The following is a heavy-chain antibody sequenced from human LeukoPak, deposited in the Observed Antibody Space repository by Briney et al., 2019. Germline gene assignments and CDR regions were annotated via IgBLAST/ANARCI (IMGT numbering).Heavy chain of an antibody. CDR3: ARSHYDFWSGYHDAFDI. V-gene: IGHV1-18*04. CDR2: ISAYNGNT. CDR1: GYTFTGYY. Sequence: ASVKVSCKASGYTFTGYYMHWVRQAPGQGLEWMGWISAYNGNTNYAQKLQGRVTMTTDTSTSTAYMELRSLRSDDTAVYYCARSHYDFWSGYHDAFDIWGQGTMVTVSS. D-gene: IGHD3-3*01. J-gene: IGHJ3*02.